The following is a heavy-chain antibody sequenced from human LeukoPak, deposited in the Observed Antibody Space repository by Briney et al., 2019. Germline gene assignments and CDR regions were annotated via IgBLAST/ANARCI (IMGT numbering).Heavy chain of an antibody. Sequence: SVKVSCKASGGTFSSYAISWVRQAPGQGLEWMGRIIPILGIANYAQKFQGRVTITADKSTSTAYMELSSLRSEDTAVYYCARGDHYDYVWGSYRPPPDAFDIWGQGTMVTVSS. CDR2: IIPILGIA. V-gene: IGHV1-69*10. CDR3: ARGDHYDYVWGSYRPPPDAFDI. CDR1: GGTFSSYA. J-gene: IGHJ3*02. D-gene: IGHD3-16*02.